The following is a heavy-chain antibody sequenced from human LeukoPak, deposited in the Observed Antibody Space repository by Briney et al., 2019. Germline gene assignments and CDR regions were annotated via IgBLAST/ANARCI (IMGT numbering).Heavy chain of an antibody. V-gene: IGHV3-73*01. D-gene: IGHD4-17*01. CDR3: TTTVTTPPFDY. Sequence: ASVKVSCKASGYTFTSYYMHWVRQASGKGLEWVGRIRSKANSYATAYAASVKGRFTISRDDSKNTAYLQMNSLKTEDTAVYYCTTTVTTPPFDYWGQGTLVTVSS. CDR1: GYTFTSYY. CDR2: IRSKANSYAT. J-gene: IGHJ4*02.